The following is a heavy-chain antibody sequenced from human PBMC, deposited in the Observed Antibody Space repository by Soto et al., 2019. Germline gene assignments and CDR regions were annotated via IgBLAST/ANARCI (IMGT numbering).Heavy chain of an antibody. J-gene: IGHJ4*02. V-gene: IGHV3-23*01. CDR1: GFTFSSYA. Sequence: EVQLLESGGGLVQPGGSLRLSCAASGFTFSSYAMSWVRQAPGKGLEWVSVISGSGGSTYYADSVKGRFTISRDNSKNTLYLQMNSLRAEDTAVYYCAKDYDSSGYYYSPNDYWGQGTLVTXSS. CDR2: ISGSGGST. D-gene: IGHD3-22*01. CDR3: AKDYDSSGYYYSPNDY.